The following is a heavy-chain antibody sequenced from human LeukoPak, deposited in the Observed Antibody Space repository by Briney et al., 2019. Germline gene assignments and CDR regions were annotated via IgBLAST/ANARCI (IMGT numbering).Heavy chain of an antibody. CDR2: ISAYNGNT. Sequence: ASVKVSCKASGYTFTTYGISWVRQAPGQGLEWMGWISAYNGNTYYAQKFQGRVTMTTDTSTSTAYMELRSLRSDDTAVYYCARAAIAARPDYWGQGTLVTVSS. D-gene: IGHD6-13*01. CDR3: ARAAIAARPDY. V-gene: IGHV1-18*01. J-gene: IGHJ4*02. CDR1: GYTFTTYG.